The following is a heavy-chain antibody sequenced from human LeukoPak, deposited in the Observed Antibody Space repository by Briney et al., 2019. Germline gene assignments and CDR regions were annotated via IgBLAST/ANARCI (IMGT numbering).Heavy chain of an antibody. CDR1: GFTFSSYG. D-gene: IGHD2-2*01. CDR3: PRHGAYSCDY. V-gene: IGHV3-33*01. Sequence: PGGALRLSCAASGFTFSSYGMQGVRQAPGKGLEWVAVIWDVGSNKYYADSVKGRFTISRDNSKNTLYLQMNSLRAEDTAVYYCPRHGAYSCDYWGQGTLVTVSS. CDR2: IWDVGSNK. J-gene: IGHJ4*02.